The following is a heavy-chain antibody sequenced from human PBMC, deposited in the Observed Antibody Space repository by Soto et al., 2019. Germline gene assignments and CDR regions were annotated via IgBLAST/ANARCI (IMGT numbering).Heavy chain of an antibody. J-gene: IGHJ5*02. Sequence: SETLSLTCSVPGGSMSNYYWSWIRQPPGKGQEWIGNIYYSGSTNYNPSLRGRLTISVDTSKNQFSLKLSSVTAADSAVYYCARADCSGGSCYSTSLSRWFDPWCHGTLLTVS. CDR1: GGSMSNYY. CDR2: IYYSGST. V-gene: IGHV4-59*12. CDR3: ARADCSGGSCYSTSLSRWFDP. D-gene: IGHD2-15*01.